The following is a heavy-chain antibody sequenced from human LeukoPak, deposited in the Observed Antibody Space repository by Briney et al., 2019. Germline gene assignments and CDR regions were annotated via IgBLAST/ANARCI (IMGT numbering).Heavy chain of an antibody. J-gene: IGHJ5*02. Sequence: ASVTVSFKASGYTFTSYDINWVRQATGQGLEWMGWMNPNSGNTGYAQKFQGRVTMTRNTSISTAYMELSSLRSEDTAVYYCARADQDFWSGYYSNWFGPWGQGTLVTVSS. CDR2: MNPNSGNT. CDR3: ARADQDFWSGYYSNWFGP. CDR1: GYTFTSYD. D-gene: IGHD3-3*01. V-gene: IGHV1-8*01.